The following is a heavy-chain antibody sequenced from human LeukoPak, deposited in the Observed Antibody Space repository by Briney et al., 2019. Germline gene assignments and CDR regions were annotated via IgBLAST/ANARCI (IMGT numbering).Heavy chain of an antibody. Sequence: SVKVSCKASGGTFSSYAISWVRQAPGQGLEWMGGIIPIFGTANYAQKFQGRVTITADESTSTAYMELSSLRSEDTAVYYCARGDSSTSGGYYYGMDVWGQGTTVTVSS. CDR3: ARGDSSTSGGYYYGMDV. CDR2: IIPIFGTA. V-gene: IGHV1-69*13. CDR1: GGTFSSYA. D-gene: IGHD2-2*01. J-gene: IGHJ6*02.